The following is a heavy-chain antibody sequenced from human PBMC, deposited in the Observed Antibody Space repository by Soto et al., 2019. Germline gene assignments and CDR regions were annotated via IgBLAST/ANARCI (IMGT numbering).Heavy chain of an antibody. CDR3: ARVKRSLLWFGERPPRNWFDP. V-gene: IGHV4-59*12. D-gene: IGHD3-10*01. Sequence: PSGSLSLSCTGSGGAISSYCWRWIRQPPGKGLEWIGYIYYSGSTNYNPSLKSRVTISVDTSKNQFSLKLSSVTAADTAVYYCARVKRSLLWFGERPPRNWFDPWGRGTLVTVSS. J-gene: IGHJ5*02. CDR2: IYYSGST. CDR1: GGAISSYC.